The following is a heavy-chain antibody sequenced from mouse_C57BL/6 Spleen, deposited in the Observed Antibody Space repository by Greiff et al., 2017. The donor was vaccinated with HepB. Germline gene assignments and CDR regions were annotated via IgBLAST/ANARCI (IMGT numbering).Heavy chain of an antibody. J-gene: IGHJ4*01. V-gene: IGHV2-2*01. CDR2: IWSGGST. CDR3: ARKVPSNYRISYAMDY. D-gene: IGHD2-5*01. Sequence: VKLQESGPGLVQPSQSLSITCTVSGFSLTSYGVHWVRQSPGKGLEWLGVIWSGGSTDYNAAFISRLSISKDNSKSQVFFKMNSLQADDTAIYYCARKVPSNYRISYAMDYWGQGTSVTVSS. CDR1: GFSLTSYG.